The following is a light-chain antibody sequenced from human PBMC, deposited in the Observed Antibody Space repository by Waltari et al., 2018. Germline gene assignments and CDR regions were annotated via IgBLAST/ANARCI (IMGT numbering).Light chain of an antibody. Sequence: DIVMTQSPDSLAVSLGERATINCKSSQSVLHTNNRTYLAWYQQRPGQSPKLLFSWASDRESGVPDLFSGSGSGTDFTLTITSLQAEDVATYYCQQYYATPLTFGGGTKVVIK. J-gene: IGKJ4*01. V-gene: IGKV4-1*01. CDR2: WAS. CDR3: QQYYATPLT. CDR1: QSVLHTNNRTY.